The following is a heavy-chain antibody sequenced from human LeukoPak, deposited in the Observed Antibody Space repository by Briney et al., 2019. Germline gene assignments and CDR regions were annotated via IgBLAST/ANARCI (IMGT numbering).Heavy chain of an antibody. CDR1: GYTFTGYY. D-gene: IGHD3-3*02. J-gene: IGHJ6*03. V-gene: IGHV1-2*02. CDR2: INPNSGGT. CDR3: ARDPGSIRYYYYMDV. Sequence: GASVKVSCKASGYTFTGYYMHWVRQAPGQGLEWMGWINPNSGGTNYAQKFQGRVTMTGDTSISTAYMELSRLRSDDTAVYYCARDPGSIRYYYYMDVWGKGTTVTVSS.